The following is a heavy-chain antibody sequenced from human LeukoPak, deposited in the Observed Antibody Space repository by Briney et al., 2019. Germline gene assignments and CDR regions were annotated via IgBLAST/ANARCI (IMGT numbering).Heavy chain of an antibody. CDR3: ATRRWLQWGADY. Sequence: GGSLRLSCAASGFTFSSCAMSWVRQAPGKGLEWVSAISGSGGSTYYADSVKGRFTISRDNSKNTLYLQMNSLRAEDTAVYYCATRRWLQWGADYWGQGTLVTVSS. V-gene: IGHV3-23*01. CDR2: ISGSGGST. J-gene: IGHJ4*02. D-gene: IGHD5-24*01. CDR1: GFTFSSCA.